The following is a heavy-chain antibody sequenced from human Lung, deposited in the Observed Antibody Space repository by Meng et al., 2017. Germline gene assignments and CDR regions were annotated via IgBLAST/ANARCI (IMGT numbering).Heavy chain of an antibody. Sequence: QVWCQQWGDGLLKPSETLSLTSVVSGGSFIDYYCSWIRQPPGKGLEWIGEINHSGSTNYNPSLESRATISVDTSQNNLSLKLSSVTAADSAVYYCARGPTTMAHDFDYWGQGTLVTVSS. CDR2: INHSGST. D-gene: IGHD4-11*01. CDR3: ARGPTTMAHDFDY. CDR1: GGSFIDYY. J-gene: IGHJ4*02. V-gene: IGHV4-34*01.